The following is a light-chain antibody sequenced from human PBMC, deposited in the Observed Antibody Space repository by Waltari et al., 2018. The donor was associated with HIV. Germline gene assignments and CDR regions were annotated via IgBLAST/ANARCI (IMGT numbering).Light chain of an antibody. CDR3: GTWDSSLSGVV. Sequence: QSVLTQPPSVSAAPEQKVTISCSGSSPTLGKNFVPGYKQRQGTAPKLLIYDNNKRPSGIPDRFSGSKSGTSATLGITGLQTGDEADYYCGTWDSSLSGVVFGGGTKLTVL. J-gene: IGLJ3*02. CDR2: DNN. CDR1: SPTLGKNF. V-gene: IGLV1-51*01.